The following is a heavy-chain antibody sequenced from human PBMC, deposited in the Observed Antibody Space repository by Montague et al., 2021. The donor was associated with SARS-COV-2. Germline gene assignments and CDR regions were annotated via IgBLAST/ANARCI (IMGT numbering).Heavy chain of an antibody. V-gene: IGHV4-34*12. J-gene: IGHJ6*02. D-gene: IGHD3-10*01. Sequence: SETLSLTCHVYRASFSGYYWSWVRQSPGKGLEWIGEVIHSGTTNYNPSLKGRVTISIDSSNDRFSLGLTSLTAADTAVYYCVSLWKYGSGSHYAPWDYYNYGVDVWGQGTTVTVSS. CDR3: VSLWKYGSGSHYAPWDYYNYGVDV. CDR2: VIHSGTT. CDR1: RASFSGYY.